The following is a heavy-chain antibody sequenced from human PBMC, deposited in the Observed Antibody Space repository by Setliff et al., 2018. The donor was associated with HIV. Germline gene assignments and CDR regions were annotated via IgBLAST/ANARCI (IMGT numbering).Heavy chain of an antibody. CDR3: ARDLNWAFDY. J-gene: IGHJ4*02. CDR1: GFTFRDYS. CDR2: LGKSNSRM. D-gene: IGHD1-1*01. Sequence: SLRLSCTASGFTFRDYSMNWVRQAPGKGLEWVSYLGKSNSRMTYAGSVKGRFTISGDNAKSTLYLQMNSLTSEDTAVYYCARDLNWAFDYWGQGILVTVSS. V-gene: IGHV3-48*01.